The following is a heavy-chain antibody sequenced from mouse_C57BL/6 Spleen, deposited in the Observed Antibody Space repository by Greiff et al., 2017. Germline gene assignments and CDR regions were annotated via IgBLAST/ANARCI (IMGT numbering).Heavy chain of an antibody. J-gene: IGHJ2*01. CDR3: ASIYYEGYFDY. CDR1: GFTFTDYY. D-gene: IGHD2-4*01. V-gene: IGHV7-3*01. Sequence: EVQLVESGGGLVQPGGSLSLSCAASGFTFTDYYMSWVRQPPGKALEWLGFIRNKANGYTTEYSASVKGRFTISRDNSQIILYLQMNALRAEDSATYYCASIYYEGYFDYWGQGTTLTVSS. CDR2: IRNKANGYTT.